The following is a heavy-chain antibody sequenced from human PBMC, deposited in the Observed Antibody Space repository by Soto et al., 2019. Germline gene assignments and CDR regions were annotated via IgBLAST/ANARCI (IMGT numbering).Heavy chain of an antibody. V-gene: IGHV3-30*18. CDR1: GFTFSSYG. CDR3: AKDLWGADDSSAVSVY. CDR2: ISYDGSNK. Sequence: PGGSLRLSCAASGFTFSSYGMHWVRQAPGKGLEWVAVISYDGSNKYYADSVKGRFTISRDNSKNTLYLQMNSLRAEDTAVYYCAKDLWGADDSSAVSVYWGQGTLVTVSS. D-gene: IGHD3-22*01. J-gene: IGHJ4*02.